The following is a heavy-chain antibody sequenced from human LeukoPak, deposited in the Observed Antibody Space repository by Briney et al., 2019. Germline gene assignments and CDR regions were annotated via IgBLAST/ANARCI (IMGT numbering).Heavy chain of an antibody. D-gene: IGHD3-10*01. CDR1: GGSISSYY. Sequence: SETLSLTCTVSGGSISSYYWSWIRQPPGKGLEWIGYIYYSGCTNYNPSLKSRVTISVDTSKNQFSLKLSSVTAADTAVYYCARRKVPDYWGQGTLVTVSS. CDR3: ARRKVPDY. V-gene: IGHV4-59*08. J-gene: IGHJ4*02. CDR2: IYYSGCT.